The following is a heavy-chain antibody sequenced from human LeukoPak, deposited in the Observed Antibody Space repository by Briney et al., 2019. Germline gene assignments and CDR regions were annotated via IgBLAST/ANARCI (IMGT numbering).Heavy chain of an antibody. CDR2: MNPNSGNT. CDR1: GYTFSSYD. V-gene: IGHV1-8*01. Sequence: ASVKVSCKASGYTFSSYDINWVRQATGQGLEWMGWMNPNSGNTGYAHKFQGRVTMTRNTSISTAYMELSSLRSEDTAVYYCARVYSRRSSGYYYADYWGQGTLVTVSS. CDR3: ARVYSRRSSGYYYADY. J-gene: IGHJ4*02. D-gene: IGHD3-22*01.